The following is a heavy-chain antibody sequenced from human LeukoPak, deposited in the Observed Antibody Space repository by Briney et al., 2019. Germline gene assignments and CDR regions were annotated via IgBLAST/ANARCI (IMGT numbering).Heavy chain of an antibody. V-gene: IGHV3-11*01. CDR1: GLTFSDYY. Sequence: GGSLRLSCAASGLTFSDYYMTWIRQAPGKGLEWVSHISTTGSAIYSADSVKGRFTISRDNAKTSLYLRMSSLRAEDTAVYYCARFPVGPGLYYVDYWGQGTMVTVSS. J-gene: IGHJ4*02. CDR3: ARFPVGPGLYYVDY. CDR2: ISTTGSAI. D-gene: IGHD1-26*01.